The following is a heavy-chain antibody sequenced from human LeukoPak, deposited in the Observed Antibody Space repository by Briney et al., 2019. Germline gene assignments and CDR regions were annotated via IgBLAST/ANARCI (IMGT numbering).Heavy chain of an antibody. J-gene: IGHJ5*02. CDR1: GYSFTSYW. CDR3: ARHRGGNSGDYNWFDP. D-gene: IGHD4-23*01. Sequence: GESLKISCKGSGYSFTSYWIGWVRQMPGKGLEWMGIIYPGDSDTRYSPSFQGQVTISADKSISTAYLRWSSLKASDTAMYYCARHRGGNSGDYNWFDPWGQGTLVTVSS. V-gene: IGHV5-51*01. CDR2: IYPGDSDT.